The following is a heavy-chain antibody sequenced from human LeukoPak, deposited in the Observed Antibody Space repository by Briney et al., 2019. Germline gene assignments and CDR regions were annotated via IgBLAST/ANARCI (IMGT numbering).Heavy chain of an antibody. D-gene: IGHD5-12*01. J-gene: IGHJ6*03. V-gene: IGHV3-49*03. CDR3: TRDTSGYDYLYYYYYYMDV. CDR2: IRSKAYGGTT. Sequence: GGSLRLSCTASGFTFGDYAMSWFRQAPGKGLEWVGFIRSKAYGGTTEYAASVKGRFTISRDDSKSIAYLQMNSLKTEDTAVYYCTRDTSGYDYLYYYYYYMDVWGKGTTVTVSS. CDR1: GFTFGDYA.